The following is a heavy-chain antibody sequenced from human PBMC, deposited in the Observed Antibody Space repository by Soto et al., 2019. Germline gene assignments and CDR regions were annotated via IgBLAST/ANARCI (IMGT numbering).Heavy chain of an antibody. Sequence: AASVKVSCKASGYTFTSYAMHWVRQAPGQRLEWMGRINAGNGNTKYSQKFQGRVTITRDTSASTAYMELSSLRSEDTAVYYCARSIVVVTALDYWGQGTLVTVSS. CDR2: INAGNGNT. D-gene: IGHD2-21*02. CDR1: GYTFTSYA. CDR3: ARSIVVVTALDY. V-gene: IGHV1-3*01. J-gene: IGHJ4*02.